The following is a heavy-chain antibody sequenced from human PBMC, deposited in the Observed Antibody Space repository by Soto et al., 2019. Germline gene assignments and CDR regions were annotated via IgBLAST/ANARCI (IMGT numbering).Heavy chain of an antibody. CDR2: ISGSGGST. V-gene: IGHV3-23*01. D-gene: IGHD2-2*01. CDR1: GFTFSSYA. Sequence: GGSLRLSCAASGFTFSSYAMSWVRQAPWKGLEWVSAISGSGGSTYYADSVKGRFTISRDNSKNTLYLQMNSLRAEDTAVYYCAKGGEDIVVVPAAVYYYYYYMDVWGKGTTVTVSS. J-gene: IGHJ6*03. CDR3: AKGGEDIVVVPAAVYYYYYYMDV.